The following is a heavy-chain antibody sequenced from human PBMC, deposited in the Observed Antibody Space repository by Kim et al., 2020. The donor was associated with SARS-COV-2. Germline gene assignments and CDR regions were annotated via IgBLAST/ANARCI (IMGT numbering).Heavy chain of an antibody. CDR3: AIGGNCFDY. CDR2: ISDSGGST. V-gene: IGHV3-23*01. Sequence: GGSLRLSCAASGFTFSSSAMSWVRQAPGKGPEWVSNISDSGGSTNYADSVKGRFTISRDNSKNTLYLQMSSLRAEDTALYYCAIGGNCFDYWGQGTLVTVSS. CDR1: GFTFSSSA. D-gene: IGHD2-21*01. J-gene: IGHJ4*02.